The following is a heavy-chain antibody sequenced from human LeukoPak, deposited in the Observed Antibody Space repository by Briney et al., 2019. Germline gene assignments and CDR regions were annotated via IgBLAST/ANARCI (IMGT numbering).Heavy chain of an antibody. V-gene: IGHV1-24*01. CDR1: GYTLTELS. CDR3: ATTYSSGWTGIFDY. J-gene: IGHJ4*02. Sequence: GASVKVSCKVSGYTLTELSMHWVRQAPGKGLEGMGGFDPEDGETIYAQKFQGRVTMTEDTSTDTAYMELSSLRSEDTAVYYCATTYSSGWTGIFDYWGQGTLVTVSS. CDR2: FDPEDGET. D-gene: IGHD6-19*01.